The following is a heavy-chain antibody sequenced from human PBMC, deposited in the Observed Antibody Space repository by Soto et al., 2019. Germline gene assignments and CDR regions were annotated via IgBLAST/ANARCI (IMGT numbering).Heavy chain of an antibody. D-gene: IGHD6-19*01. V-gene: IGHV4-39*01. CDR2: IYYSGST. CDR1: GGSISSSSYY. CDR3: ARHINDIITGYSSGWPEMGAFDI. Sequence: SETLSLTCTVSGGSISSSSYYWGWIRQPPGKGLEWIGSIYYSGSTNYNPSLKSRVTISVDTSKNQFSLKLSSVTAADTAVYYCARHINDIITGYSSGWPEMGAFDIWGQGTMVTVSS. J-gene: IGHJ3*02.